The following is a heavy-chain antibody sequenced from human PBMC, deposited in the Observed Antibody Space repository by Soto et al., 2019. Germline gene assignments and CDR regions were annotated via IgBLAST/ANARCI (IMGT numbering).Heavy chain of an antibody. J-gene: IGHJ5*02. D-gene: IGHD3-3*01. CDR3: ARNEWLGSSNWFDP. Sequence: QVQLVQSGAEVKKPGSSVKVSCKASGGTFSSYAISWVRQAPGQGLEWMGGIIPIFGTANYAQKFQGRVKITADESTSRAYMELSSLISEDTAVYYCARNEWLGSSNWFDPWGQGTLVTVSS. CDR1: GGTFSSYA. V-gene: IGHV1-69*01. CDR2: IIPIFGTA.